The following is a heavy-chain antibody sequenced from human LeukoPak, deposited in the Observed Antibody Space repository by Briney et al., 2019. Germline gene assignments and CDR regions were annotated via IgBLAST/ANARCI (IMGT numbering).Heavy chain of an antibody. V-gene: IGHV3-43*02. CDR2: ISGDGGST. CDR1: GFTFDDYA. D-gene: IGHD1-26*01. CDR3: AKDIARRGRMVGATSFDY. Sequence: SGGSLRLSCAASGFTFDDYAVHWVRQAPGKGLEWVSLISGDGGSTYYADSVKGRFTISRDNSKNSLYLQMNSLRTEDTALYYCAKDIARRGRMVGATSFDYWGQGTLVTVSS. J-gene: IGHJ4*02.